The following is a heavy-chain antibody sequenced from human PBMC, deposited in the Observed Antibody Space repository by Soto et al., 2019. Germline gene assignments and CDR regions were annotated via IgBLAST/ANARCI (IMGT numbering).Heavy chain of an antibody. J-gene: IGHJ6*02. CDR2: IDHSGST. V-gene: IGHV4-4*02. D-gene: IGHD5-18*01. CDR3: ACIFSGGYSYGFYYYGMDV. Sequence: SYTLSLTSAVDVGSFRSITWCNWVRGPPGKGLEWIGEIDHSGSTNYNPSLKSRVTISVDKSKNQFSLKLRSVTAADTAVYYCACIFSGGYSYGFYYYGMDVWGQGTTVT. CDR1: VGSFRSITW.